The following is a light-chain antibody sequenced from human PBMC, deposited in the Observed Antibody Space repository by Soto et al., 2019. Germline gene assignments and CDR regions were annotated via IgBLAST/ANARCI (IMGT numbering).Light chain of an antibody. CDR3: QQYYSYPQVT. J-gene: IGKJ1*01. CDR2: AAS. CDR1: QGISSY. Sequence: AIRMTQFPSSFSASTGARVTITCRASQGISSYLAWYQQRPGKAPKLLIYAASTLQSGVPSRFSGSGSGADFTLNISGLQSEDFATYCCQQYYSYPQVTFGQGTKVDIK. V-gene: IGKV1-8*01.